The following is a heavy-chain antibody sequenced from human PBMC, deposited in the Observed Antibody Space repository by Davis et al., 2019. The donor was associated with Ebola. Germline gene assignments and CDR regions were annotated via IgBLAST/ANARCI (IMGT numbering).Heavy chain of an antibody. CDR1: GYTFTSYG. Sequence: ASVKVSCKASGYTFTSYGISWVRQAPGQGLEWMGWISAYNGNTNYAQKLQGRVTMTTDTSTSTAYMELRSLRSDDTAVYYCAREGLGGSGSYYKRNLDYWGQGTLVTVSS. J-gene: IGHJ4*02. D-gene: IGHD3-10*01. CDR2: ISAYNGNT. CDR3: AREGLGGSGSYYKRNLDY. V-gene: IGHV1-18*01.